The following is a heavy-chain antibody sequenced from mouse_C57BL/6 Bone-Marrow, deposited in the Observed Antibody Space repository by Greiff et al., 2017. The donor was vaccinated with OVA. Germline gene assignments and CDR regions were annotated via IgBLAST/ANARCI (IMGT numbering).Heavy chain of an antibody. CDR2: ISSGGSYT. CDR3: ARQGTAQAPQYAMDY. D-gene: IGHD3-2*02. J-gene: IGHJ4*01. CDR1: GFTFSSYG. V-gene: IGHV5-6*01. Sequence: EVKLMESGGDLVKPGGSLKLSCAASGFTFSSYGMSWVRQTPDKRLEWVATISSGGSYTYYPDSVKGRFTISRDNAKNTLYLQMSSLKSEDTAMYYCARQGTAQAPQYAMDYWGQGTSVTVSS.